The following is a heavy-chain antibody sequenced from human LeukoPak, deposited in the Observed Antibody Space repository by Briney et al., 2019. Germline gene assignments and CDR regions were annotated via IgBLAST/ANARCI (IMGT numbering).Heavy chain of an antibody. J-gene: IGHJ4*02. CDR2: IKQDGSEK. D-gene: IGHD6-13*01. CDR1: GFTFSSYW. Sequence: GESLRLSCAASGFTFSSYWMSWVRQAPGKGLEWVANIKQDGSEKYYVDSVKGRFTISRDNAKNSLYLQMNSLRAEDTAVYYCGAGQRMYYFDYWGQGTLVTVSS. V-gene: IGHV3-7*01. CDR3: GAGQRMYYFDY.